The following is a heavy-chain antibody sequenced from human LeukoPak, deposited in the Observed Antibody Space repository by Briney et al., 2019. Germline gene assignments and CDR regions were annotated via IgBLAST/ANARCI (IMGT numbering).Heavy chain of an antibody. CDR3: AKDRGYSGYF. Sequence: GGSLRLSCAASGFTFSSYGMHWVRQAPGKGLEWVAVISYDGSNKYYADSVKGRFTISRDNARNTLYLQMNSLRAEDTAVYYCAKDRGYSGYFWGQGTLVTVSS. CDR1: GFTFSSYG. D-gene: IGHD5-12*01. J-gene: IGHJ4*02. CDR2: ISYDGSNK. V-gene: IGHV3-30*18.